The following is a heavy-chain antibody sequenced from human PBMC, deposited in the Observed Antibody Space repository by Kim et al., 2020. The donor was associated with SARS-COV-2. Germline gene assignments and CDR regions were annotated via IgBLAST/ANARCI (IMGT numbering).Heavy chain of an antibody. J-gene: IGHJ3*01. V-gene: IGHV3-7*01. CDR2: LNEDGSKK. D-gene: IGHD1-1*01. CDR3: AREKMNANWEPLGAFDV. Sequence: GGSLRLSCAASGVTFSNTWMRWVRQAPGKGLEWVANLNEDGSKKYYLDSVMGRFTISRDNAKTSLYLQMNSLRAEDTAVYYCAREKMNANWEPLGAFDV. CDR1: GVTFSNTW.